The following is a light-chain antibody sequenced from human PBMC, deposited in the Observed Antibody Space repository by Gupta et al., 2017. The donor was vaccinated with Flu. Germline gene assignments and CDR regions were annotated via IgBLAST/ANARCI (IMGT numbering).Light chain of an antibody. J-gene: IGKJ2*03. V-gene: IGKV2-28*01. Sequence: EIVMTQSPLSLPVTPGQPASIPCRCSQSLLHSNGYNYLDWYLQKPGQSPQLLIYWGSNRASGVPDRFSGSGSGTELTLKISRLEAEDVGVYYCMQDIQTPHSFGQGTKLEIK. CDR1: QSLLHSNGYNY. CDR3: MQDIQTPHS. CDR2: WGS.